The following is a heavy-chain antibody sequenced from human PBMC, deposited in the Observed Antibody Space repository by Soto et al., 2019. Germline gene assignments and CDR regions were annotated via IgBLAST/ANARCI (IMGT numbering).Heavy chain of an antibody. J-gene: IGHJ4*02. Sequence: QVQLVQSGAEVKKPGSSVKVSCKASGGTFSSYAISWVRQAPGQGLEWMGGIIPIFGTANYAQKFQGRVTITADESTSTAYMELSSLRSEDTAVYYCAREGYYYDSSGYPPTEGPFDYWGQGTLVTVSS. CDR3: AREGYYYDSSGYPPTEGPFDY. CDR2: IIPIFGTA. CDR1: GGTFSSYA. D-gene: IGHD3-22*01. V-gene: IGHV1-69*01.